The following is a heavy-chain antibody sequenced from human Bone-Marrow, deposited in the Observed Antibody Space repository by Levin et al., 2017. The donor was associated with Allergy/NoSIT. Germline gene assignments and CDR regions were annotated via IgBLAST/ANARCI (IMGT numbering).Heavy chain of an antibody. D-gene: IGHD3-10*01. V-gene: IGHV3-48*03. J-gene: IGHJ4*02. Sequence: GGSLRLSCAASGFSFSSYEMNWVRQAPGKGLECISYISTSGSPKYFADSLKGRFTISRDNAKNSLYLQMNNLRAEDTAVYYCARLFGSGNYAYFDSWGQGTLVTVSS. CDR2: ISTSGSPK. CDR3: ARLFGSGNYAYFDS. CDR1: GFSFSSYE.